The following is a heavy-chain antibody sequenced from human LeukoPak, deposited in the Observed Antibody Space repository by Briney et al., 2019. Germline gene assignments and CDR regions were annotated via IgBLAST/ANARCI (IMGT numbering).Heavy chain of an antibody. Sequence: PGGSLRLSCAASGSTFSRYSINWVRQAPGKGLEWVSSISSSSTYIYYADSVKGRFTISRDNAKNSLYLQMNSLRDEDTAVYYCARDSLGTSPASFDYWGQGTLVTVSS. J-gene: IGHJ4*02. CDR1: GSTFSRYS. CDR3: ARDSLGTSPASFDY. CDR2: ISSSSTYI. D-gene: IGHD2-2*01. V-gene: IGHV3-21*01.